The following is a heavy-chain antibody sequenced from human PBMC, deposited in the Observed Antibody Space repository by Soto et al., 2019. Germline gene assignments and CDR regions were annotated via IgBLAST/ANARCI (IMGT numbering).Heavy chain of an antibody. Sequence: PGGSLSLSCAASGFTFSSYSVNWVRQAPGKGLEWVSSISSSSSYIYYADSVKGRFTISRDNAKNSLYLQMNSLRAEDTAVYYCARGRIAAAGSQGDYWGQGTLVTVSS. V-gene: IGHV3-21*01. D-gene: IGHD6-13*01. CDR3: ARGRIAAAGSQGDY. CDR1: GFTFSSYS. J-gene: IGHJ4*02. CDR2: ISSSSSYI.